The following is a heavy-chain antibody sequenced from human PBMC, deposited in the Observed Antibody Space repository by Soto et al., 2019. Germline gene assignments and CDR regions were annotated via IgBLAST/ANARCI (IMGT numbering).Heavy chain of an antibody. CDR3: ASLNNGFLEWFPPTDNMDV. J-gene: IGHJ6*03. CDR1: GFTFSSYS. CDR2: ISSSSSYI. V-gene: IGHV3-21*01. D-gene: IGHD3-3*01. Sequence: GGSLRLSCAASGFTFSSYSMNWVRQAPGKGLEWVSSISSSSSYIYYADSVKGRFTISRDNAKNSLYLQMNSLRAEDTAVYYCASLNNGFLEWFPPTDNMDVWGKGTRVTVSS.